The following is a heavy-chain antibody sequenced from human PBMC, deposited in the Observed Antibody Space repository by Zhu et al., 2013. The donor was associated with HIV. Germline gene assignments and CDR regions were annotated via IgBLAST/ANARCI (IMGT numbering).Heavy chain of an antibody. Sequence: QVQLVQSGAEVKKPGASVKVSCKASGYTFTGYYMHWVRQAPGQGLEWMGWINPNSGGTNYAQKFQGRVTMTRDTSISTAYMELSRLRSDDTAVYYCARDQLPDYYDSSGLFDYWGQGTLVTVSS. CDR3: ARDQLPDYYDSSGLFDY. CDR2: INPNSGGT. V-gene: IGHV1-2*02. J-gene: IGHJ4*02. CDR1: GYTFTGYY. D-gene: IGHD3-22*01.